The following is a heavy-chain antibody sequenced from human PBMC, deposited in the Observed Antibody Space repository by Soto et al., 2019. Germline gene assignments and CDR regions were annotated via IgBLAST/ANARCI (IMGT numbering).Heavy chain of an antibody. V-gene: IGHV5-51*01. Sequence: PGESLTISCKGSGYSFTSYGIGWVRQMPGKGLEWMGIIYPGDSDTRYSPSFQGQVTISADKSISTAYLQWSSLKASYTAMYYCAKQGLGNYDFWSGAAAALDYYYYMDVWGKVTTVTVSS. CDR3: AKQGLGNYDFWSGAAAALDYYYYMDV. J-gene: IGHJ6*03. CDR2: IYPGDSDT. CDR1: GYSFTSYG. D-gene: IGHD3-3*01.